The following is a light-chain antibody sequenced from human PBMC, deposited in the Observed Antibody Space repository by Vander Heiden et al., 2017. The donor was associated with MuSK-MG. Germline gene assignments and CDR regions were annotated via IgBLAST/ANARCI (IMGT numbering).Light chain of an antibody. CDR1: SSDVGGYNY. J-gene: IGLJ1*01. V-gene: IGLV2-11*01. Sequence: QSALTQPRSVSGSPGQSVTISCTGTSSDVGGYNYVAWYQQHPSKGPKLMIYDVSKRPAGVPDRFSGSKSVNTASLTISGLQAEDEADYYCCSDAGSYVFGTGTKVTVL. CDR3: CSDAGSYV. CDR2: DVS.